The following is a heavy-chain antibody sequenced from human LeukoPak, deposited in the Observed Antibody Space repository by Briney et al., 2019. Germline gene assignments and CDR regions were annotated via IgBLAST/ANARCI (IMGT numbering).Heavy chain of an antibody. Sequence: ASVTVSCKASGYTFTIYDINWVRQATGQGLEWMGWMNPNSGNTGYAQKFQGRVTMTRNTSISTDYMELSSLRSEDTAVYYCARGDWRYCSSTSCYSSVRYYYYMDVWGKGTTVTVSS. J-gene: IGHJ6*03. CDR1: GYTFTIYD. V-gene: IGHV1-8*01. CDR2: MNPNSGNT. CDR3: ARGDWRYCSSTSCYSSVRYYYYMDV. D-gene: IGHD2-2*01.